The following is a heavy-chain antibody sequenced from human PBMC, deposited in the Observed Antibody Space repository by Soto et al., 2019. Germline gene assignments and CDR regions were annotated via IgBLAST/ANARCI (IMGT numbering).Heavy chain of an antibody. CDR1: GFTFSTYS. D-gene: IGHD1-26*01. J-gene: IGHJ4*02. CDR2: ISSSSSTI. Sequence: EVQLVESGGGLVQPGGSLRLSCAASGFTFSTYSMNWVRQAPGKGLEWVSYISSSSSTIYYAYSVRGRFTISRDNAKNSLYLQMNSLRDEDTAKYYCARDSRGSYYRNIDYWGQGTLVTVSS. V-gene: IGHV3-48*02. CDR3: ARDSRGSYYRNIDY.